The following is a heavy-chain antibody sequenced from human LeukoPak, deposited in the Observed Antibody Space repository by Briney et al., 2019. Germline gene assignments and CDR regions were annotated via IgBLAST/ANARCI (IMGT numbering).Heavy chain of an antibody. Sequence: PGGSLRLSCAASGFTFSSYAMHWVRQAPGKGLEYVSAISSNGGRTYYANSVKGRFTISRDNSKNTLYLQMGSLRAEDMAVYYCARAQQVVPDYWGQGTLVTVSS. D-gene: IGHD6-6*01. CDR1: GFTFSSYA. V-gene: IGHV3-64*01. J-gene: IGHJ4*02. CDR3: ARAQQVVPDY. CDR2: ISSNGGRT.